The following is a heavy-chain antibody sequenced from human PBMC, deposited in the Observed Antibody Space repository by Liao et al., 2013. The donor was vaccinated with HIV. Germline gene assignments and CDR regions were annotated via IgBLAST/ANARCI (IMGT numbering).Heavy chain of an antibody. CDR2: IYYSGST. J-gene: IGHJ3*02. Sequence: QVQLQESGPGLVKPSETLSLTCTVSGGSISGYYWSWIRQPPGKGLEWIGYIYYSGSTNYNPSLKSRVTISVHTSENQFSLKLSSVTAADTAVYYCARAEVDTADAFDIWGQGTMVSVSS. CDR1: GGSISGYY. D-gene: IGHD1-14*01. CDR3: ARAEVDTADAFDI. V-gene: IGHV4-59*01.